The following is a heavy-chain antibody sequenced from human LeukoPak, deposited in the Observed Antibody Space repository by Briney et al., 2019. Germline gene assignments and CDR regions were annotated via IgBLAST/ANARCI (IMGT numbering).Heavy chain of an antibody. Sequence: PSETLSLTCTVSGGSISSGSYYWNWIRQPARKGLEWIGRIYTSGSTNYNPSLKSRVTISVDTSKNQFSLKLSSVTAADTAVYYCAMRTSSWAYFDYWGQGTLVTVSS. CDR3: AMRTSSWAYFDY. CDR1: GGSISSGSYY. V-gene: IGHV4-61*02. CDR2: IYTSGST. D-gene: IGHD6-13*01. J-gene: IGHJ4*02.